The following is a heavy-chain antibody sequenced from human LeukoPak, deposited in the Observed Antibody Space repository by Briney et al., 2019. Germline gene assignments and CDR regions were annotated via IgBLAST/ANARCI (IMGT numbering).Heavy chain of an antibody. CDR2: ISYDESKK. Sequence: PGGSLRLSCAASGFTFSSYGMHWVRQAPGKGLEWVALISYDESKKYYADSVRGRFTISRDNSKNALYLQLNSLRAEDTAVFYCAKDFRIAARGTATDYFDYWGQGTLVTVSS. CDR3: AKDFRIAARGTATDYFDY. CDR1: GFTFSSYG. D-gene: IGHD6-13*01. J-gene: IGHJ4*02. V-gene: IGHV3-30*18.